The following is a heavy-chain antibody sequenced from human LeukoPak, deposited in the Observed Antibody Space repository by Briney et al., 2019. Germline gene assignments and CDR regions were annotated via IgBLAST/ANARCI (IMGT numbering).Heavy chain of an antibody. CDR3: ASGPYSLSGIAY. J-gene: IGHJ4*02. D-gene: IGHD1-26*01. Sequence: ASVKVSCKASGYTFTGYYMHWVRQAPGQGLEWMGWINPNSGGTNYAQKFQGRVTMTRDTSISTAYMELSSLRSEDTAVYYCASGPYSLSGIAYWGQGTLVTVSS. CDR1: GYTFTGYY. V-gene: IGHV1-2*02. CDR2: INPNSGGT.